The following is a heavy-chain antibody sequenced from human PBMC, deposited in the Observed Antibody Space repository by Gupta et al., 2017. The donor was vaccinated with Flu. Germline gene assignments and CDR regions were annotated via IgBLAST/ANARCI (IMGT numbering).Heavy chain of an antibody. CDR1: GYTFTGYY. J-gene: IGHJ6*02. CDR3: ARLPGRDGYNHDYYYYYYGMDV. CDR2: INPNSGGT. V-gene: IGHV1-2*02. Sequence: ASGYTFTGYYMHWVRQAPGQGLEWMGWINPNSGGTNYAQKFQGRVTMTRDTSISTAYMELSRLRSDDTAVYYCARLPGRDGYNHDYYYYYYGMDVWGQGTTVTVSS. D-gene: IGHD5-24*01.